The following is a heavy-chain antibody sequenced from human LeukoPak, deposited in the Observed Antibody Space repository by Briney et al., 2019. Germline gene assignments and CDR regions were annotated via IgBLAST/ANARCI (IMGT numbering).Heavy chain of an antibody. CDR1: GGSISNYY. Sequence: KPSETLSLTCTVSGGSISNYYWSWIRQPPGKGLEWIGYIYYSGSTNYNPSLKSRVTISVDTSKNQFSLKLTSVTAADMAIYYCASGFDWLLKDGGYWGQGTLVTVSS. D-gene: IGHD3-9*01. V-gene: IGHV4-59*01. J-gene: IGHJ4*02. CDR3: ASGFDWLLKDGGY. CDR2: IYYSGST.